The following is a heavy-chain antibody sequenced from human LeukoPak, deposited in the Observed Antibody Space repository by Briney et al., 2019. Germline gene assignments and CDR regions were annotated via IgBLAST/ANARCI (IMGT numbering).Heavy chain of an antibody. CDR1: GFTFSGNW. CDR2: IKQDGGET. D-gene: IGHD4-23*01. J-gene: IGHJ4*02. Sequence: PGGSLRLSCAASGFTFSGNWMTWVRQAPGKGLEWVANIKQDGGETYYVDSVKGRFTISRDNAKNSLYLQMNSLRAEDTAVYYCARVQNYGGTIIDHWGQGTLVTVSS. V-gene: IGHV3-7*04. CDR3: ARVQNYGGTIIDH.